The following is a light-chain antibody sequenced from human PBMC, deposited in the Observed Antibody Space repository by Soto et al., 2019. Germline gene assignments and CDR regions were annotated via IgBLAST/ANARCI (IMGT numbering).Light chain of an antibody. V-gene: IGLV2-11*01. CDR2: DVT. CDR1: SSDVGTYKY. J-gene: IGLJ1*01. CDR3: CSYAGSYTYV. Sequence: GTSSDVGTYKYVSWYQNQPGTAPKLIIYDVTKRPSGVPDRFSGSKSGDTASLTISGLQAEDEADYYCCSYAGSYTYVFGTVTKVTVL.